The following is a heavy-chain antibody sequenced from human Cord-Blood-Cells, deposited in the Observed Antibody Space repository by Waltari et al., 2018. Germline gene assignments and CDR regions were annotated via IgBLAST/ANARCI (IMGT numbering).Heavy chain of an antibody. J-gene: IGHJ6*02. Sequence: EVQLVESGGGLVQPGGSLRLSCAASGFTFSDHYMDWVRQAPGKGLEWVGRTRNKANSYTTEYAASVKGRFTISRDDSKNSLYLQMNSLKTEDTAAYYCADLGHYYGMDVWGQGTTVTVSS. CDR3: ADLGHYYGMDV. V-gene: IGHV3-72*01. CDR2: TRNKANSYTT. CDR1: GFTFSDHY.